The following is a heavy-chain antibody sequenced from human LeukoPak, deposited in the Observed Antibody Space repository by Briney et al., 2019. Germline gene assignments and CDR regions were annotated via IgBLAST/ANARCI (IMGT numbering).Heavy chain of an antibody. CDR2: INPNSGGT. CDR1: GYTFTSYD. CDR3: ASRVPAAMIRYYYYYYMDV. Sequence: ASVKVSCKASGYTFTSYDINWVRQAPGQGLEWMGWINPNSGGTNYAQKFQGRVTMTRDTSISTAYMDLSRLRSDDTAVYYCASRVPAAMIRYYYYYYMDVWGKGTTVTISS. D-gene: IGHD2-2*01. J-gene: IGHJ6*03. V-gene: IGHV1-2*02.